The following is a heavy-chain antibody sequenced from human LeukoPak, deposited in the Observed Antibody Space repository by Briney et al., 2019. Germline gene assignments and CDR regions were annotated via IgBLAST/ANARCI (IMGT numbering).Heavy chain of an antibody. V-gene: IGHV4-59*01. CDR1: GGSISSYY. CDR3: ARGDQYYDILTGYYMYNWFDP. D-gene: IGHD3-9*01. J-gene: IGHJ5*02. CDR2: IYYSGST. Sequence: PSETLSLTCTVSGGSISSYYRSWIRQPPGKGLEWIGYIYYSGSTNYNPPLKSRVTISVDTSKNQFSLKLSSVTAADTAVYYCARGDQYYDILTGYYMYNWFDPWGQGTLVTVSS.